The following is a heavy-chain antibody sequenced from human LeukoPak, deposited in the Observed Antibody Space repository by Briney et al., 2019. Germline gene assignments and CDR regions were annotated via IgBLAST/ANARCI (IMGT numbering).Heavy chain of an antibody. CDR2: IIPIFGTA. CDR1: RYTFTGYY. V-gene: IGHV1-69*05. D-gene: IGHD3-22*01. Sequence: SVKVSCKVSRYTFTGYYMHWVRQAPGQGLEWMGRIIPIFGTANYAQKSQGRVTITTDESTTTAYMELSSLRSEDTAVYYCASWYYDSSGYYHFDYWGQGTLVTVSS. J-gene: IGHJ4*02. CDR3: ASWYYDSSGYYHFDY.